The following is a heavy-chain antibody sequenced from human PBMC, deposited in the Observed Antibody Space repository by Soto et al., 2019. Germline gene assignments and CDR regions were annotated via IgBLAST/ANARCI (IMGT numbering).Heavy chain of an antibody. CDR1: GFTFSSYW. CDR2: INSDGSST. V-gene: IGHV3-74*01. J-gene: IGHJ4*02. D-gene: IGHD3-22*01. Sequence: GGSLRLSCAASGFTFSSYWMHWVRQAPGKGLVWVSRINSDGSSTSYADSVKGRFTIPRDNAKNTLYLQMNSLRAEDTAVYYCASYYYDSSGYPTFDYWGQGTLVTVSS. CDR3: ASYYYDSSGYPTFDY.